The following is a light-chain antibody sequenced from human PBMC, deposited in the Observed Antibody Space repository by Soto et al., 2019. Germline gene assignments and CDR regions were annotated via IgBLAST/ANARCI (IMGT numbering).Light chain of an antibody. CDR2: DAS. CDR1: QSSSSW. J-gene: IGKJ4*01. CDR3: HQYNSYPLT. Sequence: DIQMTQSPSTLSASVGDRVTITCRASQSSSSWLAWYQQKPGKAPKLLICDASSLESGVPSRFSCSGSGTEFTLTISSLQPDEFATYYCHQYNSYPLTFGGGTKVEIK. V-gene: IGKV1-5*01.